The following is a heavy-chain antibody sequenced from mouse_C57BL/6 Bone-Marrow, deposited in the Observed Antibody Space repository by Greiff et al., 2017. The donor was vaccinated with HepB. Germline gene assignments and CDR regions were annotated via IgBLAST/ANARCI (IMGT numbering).Heavy chain of an antibody. D-gene: IGHD1-1*01. CDR3: ARRDYGYGSSYERY. V-gene: IGHV1-26*01. CDR2: INPNNGGT. CDR1: GYTFTDYY. J-gene: IGHJ2*01. Sequence: VQLQQSGPELVKPGASVKISCKASGYTFTDYYMNWVKQSHGKSLEWIGDINPNNGGTSYNQKFKGKATLTVDKSSSTAYMELRSLTSEDSAVYYCARRDYGYGSSYERYWGQGTTLTVSS.